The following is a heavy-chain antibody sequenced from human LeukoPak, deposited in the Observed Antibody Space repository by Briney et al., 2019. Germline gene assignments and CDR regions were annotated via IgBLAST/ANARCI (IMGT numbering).Heavy chain of an antibody. Sequence: GGSLRLSCAASGFTFSNAWMNWVRQAPGKGLEWVSSISSSSSYIYYADSVKGRFTISRDNAKNSLYLQMNSLRAEDTAVYYCARDPGTAMGRALDYWGQGTLVTVSS. CDR3: ARDPGTAMGRALDY. V-gene: IGHV3-21*01. D-gene: IGHD5-18*01. CDR2: ISSSSSYI. J-gene: IGHJ4*02. CDR1: GFTFSNAW.